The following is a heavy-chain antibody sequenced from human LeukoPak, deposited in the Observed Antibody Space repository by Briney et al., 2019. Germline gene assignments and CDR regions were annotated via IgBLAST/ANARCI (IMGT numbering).Heavy chain of an antibody. J-gene: IGHJ4*02. Sequence: ASVKVSCKASGYTFTSDYMHWVRQAPGQGLEWMGIINPSGGSTSYAQKFQGRVTMTRDTSTSTVYMELSSLRSEDTAVYYCARDAGNFDWLRTIDYWGQGTLVTVSS. V-gene: IGHV1-46*01. CDR2: INPSGGST. CDR3: ARDAGNFDWLRTIDY. D-gene: IGHD3-9*01. CDR1: GYTFTSDY.